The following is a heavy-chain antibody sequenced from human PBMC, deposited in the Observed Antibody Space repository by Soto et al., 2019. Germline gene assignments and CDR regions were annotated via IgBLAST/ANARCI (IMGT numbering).Heavy chain of an antibody. CDR3: ARDLESGYSDYYDFLDV. D-gene: IGHD5-12*01. V-gene: IGHV6-1*01. Sequence: PSQTLSLTCAISGDSVSSNTAAWHWIRQSPSRGLEWLGRTYFRSRWYNDYAVSVKSRITINADTSKNQFSLHLNSVSPEDTAVYYCARDLESGYSDYYDFLDVWGKGTTVTVS. CDR1: GDSVSSNTAA. J-gene: IGHJ6*03. CDR2: TYFRSRWYN.